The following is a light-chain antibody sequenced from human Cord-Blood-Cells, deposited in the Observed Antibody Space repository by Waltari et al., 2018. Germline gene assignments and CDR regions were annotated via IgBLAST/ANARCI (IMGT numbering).Light chain of an antibody. CDR1: QSISSY. V-gene: IGKV1-39*01. Sequence: DIQMTQSPSSLSACVGNRVPITCRASQSISSYLNWYQQKPGKAPKLLIYAASSLQSGVPSRFSGSGSGTDFTLTISSLQPEDFATYYCQQSYSTPLTFGGGTKVEIK. J-gene: IGKJ4*01. CDR3: QQSYSTPLT. CDR2: AAS.